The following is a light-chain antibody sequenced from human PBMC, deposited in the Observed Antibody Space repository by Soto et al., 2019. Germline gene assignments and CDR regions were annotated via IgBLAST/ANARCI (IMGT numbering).Light chain of an antibody. Sequence: QSVWTQPPSVSAAPGQKVTISCSGSSSNIGNNGVSWYQQLPGTAPKLLIYDNTERPSGIPDRFSGSRSGTSATLGITGLQTGDEAYYYCGTWDDRLSAGVFGGGTKLTVL. J-gene: IGLJ2*01. CDR2: DNT. CDR1: SSNIGNNG. V-gene: IGLV1-51*01. CDR3: GTWDDRLSAGV.